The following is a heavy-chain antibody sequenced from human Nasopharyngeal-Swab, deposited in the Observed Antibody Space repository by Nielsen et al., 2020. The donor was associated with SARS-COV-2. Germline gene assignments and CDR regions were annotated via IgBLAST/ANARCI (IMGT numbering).Heavy chain of an antibody. J-gene: IGHJ4*02. CDR3: ATTYYYDSSGYPLPDY. D-gene: IGHD3-22*01. CDR2: IDPSDSYT. V-gene: IGHV5-10-1*01. Sequence: VRQMPGKGVEWMGRIDPSDSYTNYSPSFQGPVTISADKSISSAYLQWSSLKASDTAMYYCATTYYYDSSGYPLPDYWGQGTLVTVSS.